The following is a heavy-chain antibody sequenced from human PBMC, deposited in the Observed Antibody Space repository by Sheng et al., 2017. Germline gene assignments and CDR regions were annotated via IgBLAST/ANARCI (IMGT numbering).Heavy chain of an antibody. CDR2: SMMMEGS. CDR3: ARYSAALFDY. Sequence: QVQLQESGPGLVRPSDIVSLTCTVSGGSISSYYWSWIRQSPGRDSEWIGPRSMMMEGSPTTLPSRVESPCQWTSPKTSYSLRVNSVTAADTAVYYCARYSAALFDYW. CDR1: GGSISSYY. D-gene: IGHD6-25*01. V-gene: IGHV4-59*07. J-gene: IGHJ4*01.